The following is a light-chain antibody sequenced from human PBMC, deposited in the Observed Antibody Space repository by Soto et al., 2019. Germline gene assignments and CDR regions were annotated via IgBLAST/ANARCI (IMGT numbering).Light chain of an antibody. CDR3: ATWDDSLSVFVV. CDR2: SDN. J-gene: IGLJ7*01. V-gene: IGLV1-47*01. CDR1: SSNIGNNF. Sequence: QAVVTQPPSVSGTPGQRVTISCSGSSSNIGNNFVYWYQHLPGAAPTLVVYSDNHRPSGVPVRFSGSKSGTSASLTISGLRSEDEATYYCATWDDSLSVFVVFGGGTQLTVL.